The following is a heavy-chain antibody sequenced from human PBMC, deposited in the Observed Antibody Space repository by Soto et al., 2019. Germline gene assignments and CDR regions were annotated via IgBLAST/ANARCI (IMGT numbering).Heavy chain of an antibody. V-gene: IGHV3-30-3*01. J-gene: IGHJ3*02. CDR3: ARDLSYYDSSGNVFDI. CDR2: ISYDEVTK. D-gene: IGHD3-22*01. CDR1: GFTFRAYA. Sequence: SLRLSCAASGFTFRAYALHWVRQTPGKGLEWVAVISYDEVTKYYADSVKGRFTISRDNSKNTLYLQMNNLGTEDTAVYYCARDLSYYDSSGNVFDIWGQGTKVTVSS.